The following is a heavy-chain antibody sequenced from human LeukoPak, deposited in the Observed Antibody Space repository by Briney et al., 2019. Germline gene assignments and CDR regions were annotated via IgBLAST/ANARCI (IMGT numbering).Heavy chain of an antibody. D-gene: IGHD2-2*01. J-gene: IGHJ4*02. CDR3: ARDAMSRTADY. CDR2: IKQDGSET. V-gene: IGHV3-7*01. CDR1: GFTFSSYW. Sequence: PGWSLRLSCAASGFTFSSYWMSWVRQAPGKGLEWVGNIKQDGSETYFVDSVKGRFTISRDNAKNSLYLQMNSLRAEDTAVYYCARDAMSRTADYWGQGTLVTVSS.